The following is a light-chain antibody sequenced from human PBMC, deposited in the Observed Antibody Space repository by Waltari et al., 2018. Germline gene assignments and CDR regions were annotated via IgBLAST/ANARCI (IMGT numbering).Light chain of an antibody. CDR3: MQSLRALWT. J-gene: IGKJ1*01. CDR2: LGS. CDR1: QSLLHSNGFNY. V-gene: IGKV2-28*01. Sequence: PPSLPGLPGRAGPILLRAKQSLLHSNGFNYLDWYLQKPGQSPQLLIYLGSNRASGVPDRFSGSGSGTDFTLKISRVEAEDVGVYYCMQSLRALWTFGQGTKVEIK.